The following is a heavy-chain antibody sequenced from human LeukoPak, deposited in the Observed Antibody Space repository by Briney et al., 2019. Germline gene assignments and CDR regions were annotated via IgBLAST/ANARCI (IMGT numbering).Heavy chain of an antibody. CDR2: ITRHNAIL. D-gene: IGHD3-9*01. CDR1: GFMFDDYA. CDR3: ARGDILTTRLLDS. Sequence: GGSLRLSCAASGFMFDDYAMHWVRRAPGKGLQWVSGITRHNAILGYVDSVKGRFTISRDSAKNSLYLQMNSLRPEDTAFYYCARGDILTTRLLDSWGLGTLVTDSS. J-gene: IGHJ4*02. V-gene: IGHV3-9*01.